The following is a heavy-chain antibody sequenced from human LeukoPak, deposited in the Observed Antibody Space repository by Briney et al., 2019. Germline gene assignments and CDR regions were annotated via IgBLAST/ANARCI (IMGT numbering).Heavy chain of an antibody. Sequence: GGSLRLSCAASGLNFSVYYMTWIRQAPGNGLEWLSHISKSGTTVYYADSVKGRFTNSRDSAKNSLYLHMNSLRAEDTAVYYCAAGVALDYWGQGALVTVSS. CDR2: ISKSGTTV. CDR1: GLNFSVYY. V-gene: IGHV3-11*01. D-gene: IGHD3-3*01. CDR3: AAGVALDY. J-gene: IGHJ4*02.